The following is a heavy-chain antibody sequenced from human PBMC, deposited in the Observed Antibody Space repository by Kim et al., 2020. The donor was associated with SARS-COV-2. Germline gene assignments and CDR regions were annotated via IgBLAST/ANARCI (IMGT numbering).Heavy chain of an antibody. V-gene: IGHV3-30*18. CDR2: ISYDGSNK. J-gene: IGHJ4*02. Sequence: GGSLRLSCAASGFTFSSYGMHWVRQAPGKGLEWVAVISYDGSNKYYADSVKGRFTISRDNSKNTLYLQMNSLRAEDTAVYYCAKDLVAYCSSTSCPMGHYWGQGTLVTVSS. D-gene: IGHD2-2*01. CDR1: GFTFSSYG. CDR3: AKDLVAYCSSTSCPMGHY.